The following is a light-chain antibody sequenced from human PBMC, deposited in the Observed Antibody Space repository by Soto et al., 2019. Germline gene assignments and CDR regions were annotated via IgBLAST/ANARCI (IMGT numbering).Light chain of an antibody. CDR3: QQYNNWPPDRT. CDR2: GAS. J-gene: IGKJ1*01. Sequence: EIVMTQSPATLSVSPGERATLSCRASQSVGSNLAWYQQKPGQAPMLLIYGASTRATDIPARFSGSGSGTEFTLTISSLQSEDFAIYFCQQYNNWPPDRTFGQGTKVEIK. CDR1: QSVGSN. V-gene: IGKV3-15*01.